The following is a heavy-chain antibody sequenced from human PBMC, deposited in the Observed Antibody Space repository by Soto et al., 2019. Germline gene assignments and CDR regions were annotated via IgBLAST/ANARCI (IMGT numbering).Heavy chain of an antibody. Sequence: PSETLSLTCTVSGGSISSYYWSWIRQPAGKGLEWIGRIYTSGSTNYNPSPKSRVTMSVDTSKNQFSLKLSSVTAADTAVYYCARDTPYYYDSSGYGYYGMDVWGQGTTVTVSS. J-gene: IGHJ6*02. D-gene: IGHD3-22*01. V-gene: IGHV4-4*07. CDR3: ARDTPYYYDSSGYGYYGMDV. CDR1: GGSISSYY. CDR2: IYTSGST.